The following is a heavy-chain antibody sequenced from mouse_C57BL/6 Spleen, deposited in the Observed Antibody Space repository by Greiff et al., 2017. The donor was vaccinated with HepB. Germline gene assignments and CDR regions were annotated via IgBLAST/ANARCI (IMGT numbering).Heavy chain of an antibody. CDR2: IYPGSGST. CDR3: ALDSSGYYFDY. J-gene: IGHJ2*01. CDR1: GYTFTSYW. Sequence: QVQLQQSGAELVKPGASVKMSCKASGYTFTSYWITWVKQRPGQGLEWIGDIYPGSGSTNYNEKFKSKATLTVDKSSSTAYMQLSSLTSEDSAVYYCALDSSGYYFDYWCQGTTLTVSS. V-gene: IGHV1-55*01. D-gene: IGHD3-2*02.